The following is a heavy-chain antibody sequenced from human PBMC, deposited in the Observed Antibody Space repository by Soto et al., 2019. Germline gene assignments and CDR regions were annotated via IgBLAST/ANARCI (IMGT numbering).Heavy chain of an antibody. D-gene: IGHD2-15*01. CDR2: ISGSGGST. CDR3: AKDNGDCSGGSCYSDYYYGMDV. J-gene: IGHJ6*02. CDR1: GFTFSSYA. Sequence: HPGGSLSLSCAASGFTFSSYAMSWVRQAPGKGLEWVSAISGSGGSTYYADSVKGRFTISRDNSKNTLYLQMNSLRAEDTAVYYCAKDNGDCSGGSCYSDYYYGMDVWGQGTTVTVSS. V-gene: IGHV3-23*01.